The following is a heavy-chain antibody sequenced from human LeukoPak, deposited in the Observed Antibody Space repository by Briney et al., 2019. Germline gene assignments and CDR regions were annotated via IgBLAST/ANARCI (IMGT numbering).Heavy chain of an antibody. V-gene: IGHV3-21*01. CDR2: ISSSSSYI. CDR1: GFTFSNYA. D-gene: IGHD6-13*01. CDR3: ASLSTGY. J-gene: IGHJ4*02. Sequence: GGTLRLSCAASGFTFSNYAMSWVRQAPGKGLEWVSSISSSSSYIYYADSVKGRFTISRDNAKNSLYLQMNSLRAEDTAVYYCASLSTGYWGQGTLVTVSS.